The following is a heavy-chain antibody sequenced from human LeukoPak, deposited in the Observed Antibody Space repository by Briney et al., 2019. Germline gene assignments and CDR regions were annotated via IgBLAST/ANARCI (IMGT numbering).Heavy chain of an antibody. V-gene: IGHV4-34*01. Sequence: SETLSLTCAVYGGSFSGYYWSWIRQPPGKGLEWIGEINHSGSTNYDPSLKSRVTISVDTSKNQFSLKLSSVTAADTAVYYCARGKDYYDSSGYLNYWGQGTLVTVSS. CDR2: INHSGST. J-gene: IGHJ4*02. CDR3: ARGKDYYDSSGYLNY. CDR1: GGSFSGYY. D-gene: IGHD3-22*01.